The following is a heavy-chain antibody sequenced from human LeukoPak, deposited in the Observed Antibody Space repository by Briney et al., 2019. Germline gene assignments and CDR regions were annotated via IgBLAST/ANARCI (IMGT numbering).Heavy chain of an antibody. D-gene: IGHD5-18*01. CDR3: ARAGYSMDTEYFQH. J-gene: IGHJ1*01. V-gene: IGHV3-48*03. CDR2: ISHSSTAK. Sequence: GGSLRLSCAASGFTFSSYEMNWVRQAPGKGLEWVTWISHSSTAKYYADSVKGRFTISRDNAKSSLYLQMNSLRAEDTAVYYCARAGYSMDTEYFQHWGQGTLVTVSS. CDR1: GFTFSSYE.